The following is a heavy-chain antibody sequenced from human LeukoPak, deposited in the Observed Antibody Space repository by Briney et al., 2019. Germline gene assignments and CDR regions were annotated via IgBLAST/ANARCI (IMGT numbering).Heavy chain of an antibody. V-gene: IGHV4-34*01. Sequence: SETLSLTCAVYGGSFSGYYWSWIRQPPGKGLEWIGKINHSGSTNYNPSLKSRVTISVDTSKNQFSLKLSSVTAADTAVYYCARGTQWLDAFDIWGQGTMVTVSS. CDR2: INHSGST. D-gene: IGHD6-19*01. J-gene: IGHJ3*02. CDR1: GGSFSGYY. CDR3: ARGTQWLDAFDI.